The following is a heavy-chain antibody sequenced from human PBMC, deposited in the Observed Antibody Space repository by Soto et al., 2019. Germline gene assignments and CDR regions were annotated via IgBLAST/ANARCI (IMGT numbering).Heavy chain of an antibody. V-gene: IGHV3-30-3*01. CDR1: GFTFSSYA. Sequence: QVQLVESGGGVVPPGRSLRLSCAASGFTFSSYAMHWVRQAPGKGLEWVAVISYDGSNKYYADSVKDRFTLSRHNSKNTLYLQMNSLRAEDTAVYYCARPHYDILTGPETDAFDIWGQRKMVTVAS. J-gene: IGHJ3*02. CDR2: ISYDGSNK. D-gene: IGHD3-9*01. CDR3: ARPHYDILTGPETDAFDI.